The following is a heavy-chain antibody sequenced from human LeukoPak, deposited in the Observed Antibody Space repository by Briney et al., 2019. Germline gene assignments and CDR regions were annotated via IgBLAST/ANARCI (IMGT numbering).Heavy chain of an antibody. J-gene: IGHJ3*02. D-gene: IGHD2-15*01. CDR1: GFTFSSYA. Sequence: GGSLRLSCAASGFTFSSYAMHWVRQAPGKGLEWVAVISYDGSNKYYADSVKGRFTISRDNSKNTLYLQMNSLRAEDTAVYYWARGGGIWGQGTMVTVSS. CDR2: ISYDGSNK. V-gene: IGHV3-30-3*01. CDR3: ARGGGI.